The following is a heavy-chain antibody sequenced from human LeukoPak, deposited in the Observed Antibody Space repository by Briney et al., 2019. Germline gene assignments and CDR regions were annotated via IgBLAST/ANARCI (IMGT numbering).Heavy chain of an antibody. J-gene: IGHJ4*02. CDR1: GGSISSSSYY. CDR3: ARRIGVSSFY. V-gene: IGHV4-39*01. Sequence: SETLSLTCTVSGGSISSSSYYWGWIRQPPGKGLEWIGSIYYSGSTYYNPSLKSRVTKSVDTSKNQFSLKLSSVTAADTAVYYCARRIGVSSFYWGQGTLVTVSS. CDR2: IYYSGST. D-gene: IGHD6-6*01.